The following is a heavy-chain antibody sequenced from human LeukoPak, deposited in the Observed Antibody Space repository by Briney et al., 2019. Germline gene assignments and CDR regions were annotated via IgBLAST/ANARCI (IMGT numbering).Heavy chain of an antibody. D-gene: IGHD2-2*02. CDR1: GYTFTGYY. J-gene: IGHJ5*02. CDR2: INPNSGGT. V-gene: IGHV1-2*02. Sequence: ASMKVSCKASGYTFTGYYMHWVRQAPGQGLEWMGWINPNSGGTNYAQKFQGRVTMTRDASISTAYMELSRLRSDDTAVYYCARDWSAEHIVVVPAAIPENWIDPWGQGTLVTVSS. CDR3: ARDWSAEHIVVVPAAIPENWIDP.